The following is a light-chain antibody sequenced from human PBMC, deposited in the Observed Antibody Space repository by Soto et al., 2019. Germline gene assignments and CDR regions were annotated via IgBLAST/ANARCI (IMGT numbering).Light chain of an antibody. J-gene: IGLJ2*01. Sequence: QSALTQPASVSGSPGQSITISCTGTSSDVGGYNYVSWYQQRPGKAPKFMIYEVNNRPSGVSNRFTGSKSGNTASLTISGLQAEDEADYYCATYSSRGTRVIGTGTKLTV. V-gene: IGLV2-14*01. CDR1: SSDVGGYNY. CDR3: ATYSSRGTRV. CDR2: EVN.